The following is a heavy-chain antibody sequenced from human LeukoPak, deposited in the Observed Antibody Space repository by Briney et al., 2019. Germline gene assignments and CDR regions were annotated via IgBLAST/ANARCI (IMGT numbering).Heavy chain of an antibody. CDR3: AREKHLERGWFDP. Sequence: SETLSLTCTVSGASVGSSGYYCSWLRQPPGKGLEWIVHVYYTGSTNYNPSLKSRVTISMDTSKNQFSLNLISVTTADTATYYCAREKHLERGWFDPWGQGTLVTVSS. CDR1: GASVGSSGYY. J-gene: IGHJ5*02. V-gene: IGHV4-61*08. CDR2: VYYTGST. D-gene: IGHD1-1*01.